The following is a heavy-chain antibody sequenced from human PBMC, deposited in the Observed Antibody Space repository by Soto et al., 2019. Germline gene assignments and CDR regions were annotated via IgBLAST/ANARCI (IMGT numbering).Heavy chain of an antibody. CDR3: ARETTGDHTFFEY. V-gene: IGHV4-61*01. CDR1: CGSFRMGSYD. J-gene: IGHJ4*02. Sequence: LSITCCISCGSFRMGSYDWSWIRHPPCNGLEWIGYIYYSGTTHYNPSLKSRVTISVDTSKKQFSLKLTSVTAADTAVYYCARETTGDHTFFEYWGRGTRVTVSS. D-gene: IGHD1-1*01. CDR2: IYYSGTT.